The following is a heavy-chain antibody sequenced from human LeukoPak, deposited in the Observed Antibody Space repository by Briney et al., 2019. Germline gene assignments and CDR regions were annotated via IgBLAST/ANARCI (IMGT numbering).Heavy chain of an antibody. CDR2: ISGYNGNT. Sequence: ASVKVSCKVSGYSFTSYGITWVRQAPGQGLEWMGWISGYNGNTNYAQKFQGRVSMTTDTSTSTAYMEVKSLRSDDTAVYYCARETAYRSGWYPDYWGQGTLVTASS. J-gene: IGHJ4*02. CDR3: ARETAYRSGWYPDY. CDR1: GYSFTSYG. V-gene: IGHV1-18*01. D-gene: IGHD6-19*01.